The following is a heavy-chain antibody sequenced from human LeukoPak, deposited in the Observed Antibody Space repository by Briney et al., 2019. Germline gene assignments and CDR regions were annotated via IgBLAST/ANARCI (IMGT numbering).Heavy chain of an antibody. J-gene: IGHJ5*02. CDR3: ARGGRSIAARKFDP. CDR1: GGSFSGYY. CDR2: INHSGST. D-gene: IGHD6-6*01. V-gene: IGHV4-34*01. Sequence: NSSETLSLTCTVYGGSFSGYYWSWIRQPPGKGLEWIGEINHSGSTNYNPSLKSRVTISVDTSKNQFSLKLSSVTAADTAVYYCARGGRSIAARKFDPWGQGTLVTVSS.